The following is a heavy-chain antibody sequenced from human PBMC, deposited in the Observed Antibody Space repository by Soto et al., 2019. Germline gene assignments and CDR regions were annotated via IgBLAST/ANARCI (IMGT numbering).Heavy chain of an antibody. CDR1: GGSISSGGYY. Sequence: LSLTCTVSGGSISSGGYYWSWIRQHPGKGLEWIGYIYYSGSTYYNPSLKSRVTISVDTSKNQFSLKLSSVTAADTAVYYCARVGVVPAATYYGMDVWGQGTTVTVSS. D-gene: IGHD2-2*01. J-gene: IGHJ6*02. V-gene: IGHV4-31*03. CDR3: ARVGVVPAATYYGMDV. CDR2: IYYSGST.